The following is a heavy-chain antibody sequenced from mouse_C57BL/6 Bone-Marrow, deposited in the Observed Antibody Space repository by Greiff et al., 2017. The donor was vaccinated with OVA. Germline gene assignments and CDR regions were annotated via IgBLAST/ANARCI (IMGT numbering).Heavy chain of an antibody. J-gene: IGHJ1*03. V-gene: IGHV2-9-1*01. D-gene: IGHD1-1*01. CDR3: ASNYYGSSYWYFDV. Sequence: VQLLQSGPGLVAPSQSLSITCTVSGFSLTSYAISWVRQPPGKGLEWLGVIWTGGGTNYNSALKSRLSISKDNSKSQVFLKMNSLQTDDTARYYCASNYYGSSYWYFDVWGTGTTVTVSS. CDR1: GFSLTSYA. CDR2: IWTGGGT.